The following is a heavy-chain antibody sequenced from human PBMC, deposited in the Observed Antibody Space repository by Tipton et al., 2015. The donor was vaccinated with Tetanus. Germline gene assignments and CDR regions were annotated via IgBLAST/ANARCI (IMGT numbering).Heavy chain of an antibody. Sequence: SLRLSCAASGFIFSSYGMHWVRQAPGKGLEWVAVTSYDGTNKYYADSVKGRFTISRDNSKNTLYLQMNSMRAEDTAVYYCAKGQGGLLWFGPRPSYYFYGMDVWGQGTTVTVSS. J-gene: IGHJ6*02. CDR1: GFIFSSYG. V-gene: IGHV3-30*18. D-gene: IGHD3-10*01. CDR2: TSYDGTNK. CDR3: AKGQGGLLWFGPRPSYYFYGMDV.